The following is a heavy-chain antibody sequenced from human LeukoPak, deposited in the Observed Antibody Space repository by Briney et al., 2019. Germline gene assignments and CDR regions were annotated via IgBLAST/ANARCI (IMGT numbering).Heavy chain of an antibody. V-gene: IGHV1-18*01. J-gene: IGHJ4*02. CDR2: ISGYNGNT. CDR3: ARAGGHYYDSSGHGASIDY. CDR1: GYTFTRNG. Sequence: ASVKVSCKASGYTFTRNGISWVRQAPGQGLEWMGWISGYNGNTNYAQKFQGRVTMTRDMSTSTVYMELGSLRSEDTAVYYCARAGGHYYDSSGHGASIDYWGQGTLVTVSS. D-gene: IGHD3-22*01.